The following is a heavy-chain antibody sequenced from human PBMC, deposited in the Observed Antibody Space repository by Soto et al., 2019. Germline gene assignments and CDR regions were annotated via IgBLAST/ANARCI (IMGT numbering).Heavy chain of an antibody. V-gene: IGHV3-23*01. CDR2: ISGSGGST. Sequence: GGSLRLSCAASGFTFSSYAMSWVRQAPGKGLEWVSAISGSGGSTYYADSVKGRFTISRDNSKNTLYLQMNSLRAEDTAVYYCAKVLYCSGGSCYSQGYYYGMDVWGQGTTVTV. CDR1: GFTFSSYA. J-gene: IGHJ6*02. CDR3: AKVLYCSGGSCYSQGYYYGMDV. D-gene: IGHD2-15*01.